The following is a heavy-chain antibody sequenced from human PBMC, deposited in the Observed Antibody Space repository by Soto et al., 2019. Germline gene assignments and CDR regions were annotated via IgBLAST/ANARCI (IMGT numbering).Heavy chain of an antibody. Sequence: EEQLVESGGGLVQPGGSLRLSCVGSGFIFSSYNMNWVRQAPGKGLEWISHISSSNTTYYADSVKGRFTISRDDAKKSLYLQMNSLRDEDTAIYYCARDTCVFPRCYFSGMDVWGQGTAVTVSS. J-gene: IGHJ6*02. CDR2: ISSSNTT. CDR3: ARDTCVFPRCYFSGMDV. D-gene: IGHD2-2*01. V-gene: IGHV3-48*02. CDR1: GFIFSSYN.